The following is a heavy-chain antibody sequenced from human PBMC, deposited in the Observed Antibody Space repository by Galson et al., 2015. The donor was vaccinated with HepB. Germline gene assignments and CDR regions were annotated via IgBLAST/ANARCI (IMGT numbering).Heavy chain of an antibody. V-gene: IGHV3-33*08. CDR3: ARGSRGWIWFGEFLFDY. D-gene: IGHD3-10*01. J-gene: IGHJ4*02. CDR1: GFTFSSYG. CDR2: IWCDGSNK. Sequence: SLRLSCAASGFTFSSYGMHWVRQAPGKGLEWVAVIWCDGSNKYYADSVKGRFIISRDNSKDTLYLQMNSLRAEDTAVYYCARGSRGWIWFGEFLFDYWGQGTLVTVSS.